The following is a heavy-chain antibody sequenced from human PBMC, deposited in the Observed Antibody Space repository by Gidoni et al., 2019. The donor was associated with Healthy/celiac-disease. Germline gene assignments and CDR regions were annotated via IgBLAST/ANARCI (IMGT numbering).Heavy chain of an antibody. CDR3: ARTFEYSSSSGGYYYGMDV. Sequence: QVQLQESGPGLVKPSETLSLTCTVSGGSISSYYWSWIRQPPGKGLEWIGYIDYSGSTNYNPSLKSRVTISVDTSKNQFSLKLSSVTAADTAVYYCARTFEYSSSSGGYYYGMDVWGQGTTVTVSS. V-gene: IGHV4-59*01. J-gene: IGHJ6*02. D-gene: IGHD6-6*01. CDR1: GGSISSYY. CDR2: IDYSGST.